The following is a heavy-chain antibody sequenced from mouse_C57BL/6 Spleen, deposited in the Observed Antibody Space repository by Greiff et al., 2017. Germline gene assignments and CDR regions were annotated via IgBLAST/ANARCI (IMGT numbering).Heavy chain of an antibody. V-gene: IGHV1-15*01. CDR1: GYTFTDYE. D-gene: IGHD2-4*01. CDR2: IDPETGGT. CDR3: TREGIYYDYDV. Sequence: QVQLQQSGAELVRPGASVTLSCKASGYTFTDYEMHWVKQTPGHGLEWIGAIDPETGGTAYNQKFKGKAILTADKSSSTAYMELRSLTSEDSAVYYCTREGIYYDYDVWGQGTTLTVSS. J-gene: IGHJ2*01.